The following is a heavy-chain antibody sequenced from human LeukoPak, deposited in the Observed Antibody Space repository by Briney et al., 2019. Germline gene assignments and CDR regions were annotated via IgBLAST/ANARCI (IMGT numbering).Heavy chain of an antibody. CDR3: ARDPTMVRGVIFYGMDV. CDR2: ISYDGSNK. V-gene: IGHV3-30*03. D-gene: IGHD3-10*01. Sequence: GGSLRLSCAASGFTFSTYGMHWVRQAPDKGLEWMAVISYDGSNKYYADSVKGRFTISRDNAKNSLYLQMNSLRDEDTAVYYCARDPTMVRGVIFYGMDVWGQGTTVTVSS. J-gene: IGHJ6*02. CDR1: GFTFSTYG.